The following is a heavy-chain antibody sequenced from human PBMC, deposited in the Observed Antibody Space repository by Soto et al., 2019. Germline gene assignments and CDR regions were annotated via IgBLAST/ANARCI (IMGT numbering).Heavy chain of an antibody. D-gene: IGHD2-2*01. J-gene: IGHJ6*02. Sequence: SVKVSCKASGCTFSSYAISWVRQAPGQGLEWMGGIIPIFGTANYAQKFQGRVTITADKSTSTAYMELSSLRSEDTAVYYCASRHIVVVPGVFDTFYGMAVWAQDPGVTVS. CDR2: IIPIFGTA. CDR1: GCTFSSYA. CDR3: ASRHIVVVPGVFDTFYGMAV. V-gene: IGHV1-69*06.